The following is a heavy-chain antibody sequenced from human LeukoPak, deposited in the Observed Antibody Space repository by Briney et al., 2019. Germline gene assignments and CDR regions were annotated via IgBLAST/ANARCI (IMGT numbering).Heavy chain of an antibody. J-gene: IGHJ4*02. Sequence: GASVKVSCKASGGTFSSYAISWVRQAPGQGLEWMGGIIPIFGTANYAQKFQGRVTITADESTSTAYMELSSLRSEDTAVYYCAKDYYGSGNYYTQGHDYWGQGTLVTVSS. V-gene: IGHV1-69*13. CDR3: AKDYYGSGNYYTQGHDY. D-gene: IGHD3-10*01. CDR1: GGTFSSYA. CDR2: IIPIFGTA.